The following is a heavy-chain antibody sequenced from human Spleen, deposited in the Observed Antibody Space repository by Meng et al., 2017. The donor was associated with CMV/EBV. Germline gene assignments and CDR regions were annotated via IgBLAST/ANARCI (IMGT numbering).Heavy chain of an antibody. CDR2: INPNTGVT. D-gene: IGHD3-22*01. CDR3: ARSVRLNNDYDNDDL. J-gene: IGHJ4*02. V-gene: IGHV1-2*02. CDR1: GYSFTGHY. Sequence: SGYSFTGHYLHWVRQAPGQGLEWMGGINPNTGVTDYAQQFPGRVTMTRDTSIRTAYMELSSLRSEDTAVYFCARSVRLNNDYDNDDLWGQGTLVTVSS.